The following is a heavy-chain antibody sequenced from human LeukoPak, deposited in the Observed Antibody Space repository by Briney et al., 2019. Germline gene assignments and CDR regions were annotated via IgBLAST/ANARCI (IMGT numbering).Heavy chain of an antibody. CDR3: ARTGYSSGSFDY. CDR2: IYYGGST. D-gene: IGHD6-19*01. V-gene: IGHV4-59*08. Sequence: SETLSLTCTVSGGSISSYYWSWIRQPPGKGLEWIGYIYYGGSTNYNPSLKSRVTISVDTSKNQFSLKLSSVTAADTAVYYCARTGYSSGSFDYWGQGALVTVSS. J-gene: IGHJ4*02. CDR1: GGSISSYY.